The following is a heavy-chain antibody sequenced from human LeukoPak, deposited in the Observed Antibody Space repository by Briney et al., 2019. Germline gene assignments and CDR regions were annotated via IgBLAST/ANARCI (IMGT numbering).Heavy chain of an antibody. CDR3: ARDQYYYDSSGYWYYYYMDV. D-gene: IGHD3-22*01. J-gene: IGHJ6*03. Sequence: PSETLSLTCTVSGGSISSYYWSWIRQPAGKGLEWIGRIYTSGSTNYNPSLKSRVTMSVDTSKNQFSLKLSSVTAADTAVYYCARDQYYYDSSGYWYYYYMDVWGKGTTVTISS. V-gene: IGHV4-4*07. CDR1: GGSISSYY. CDR2: IYTSGST.